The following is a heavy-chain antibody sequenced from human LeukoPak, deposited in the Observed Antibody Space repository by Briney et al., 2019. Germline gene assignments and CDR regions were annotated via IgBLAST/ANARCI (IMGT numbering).Heavy chain of an antibody. CDR2: IIPIFGTA. D-gene: IGHD4-17*01. Sequence: SVKVSCKASGGTFSSYAISWVRQAPGQGLEWMGGIIPIFGTANYAQKFQGRVTITADESTSTAYMELSSLRSEDTAVYYCAKDGDGDYGWYFDLWGRGTLVTVSS. V-gene: IGHV1-69*13. CDR3: AKDGDGDYGWYFDL. CDR1: GGTFSSYA. J-gene: IGHJ2*01.